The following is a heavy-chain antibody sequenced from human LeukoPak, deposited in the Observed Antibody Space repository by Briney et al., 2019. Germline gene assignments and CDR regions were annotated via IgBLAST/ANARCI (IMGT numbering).Heavy chain of an antibody. Sequence: PGGSLRLSCAASGFTFSSYEMNWVRQAPGKGLEWVSYISSSGSTIYYADSVKGRFTVSRDNAKNTLYLQMNSLRAEDTAVYYCARVIGWDEPFDIWGQGTMVTVSS. CDR1: GFTFSSYE. D-gene: IGHD1-26*01. J-gene: IGHJ3*02. V-gene: IGHV3-48*03. CDR2: ISSSGSTI. CDR3: ARVIGWDEPFDI.